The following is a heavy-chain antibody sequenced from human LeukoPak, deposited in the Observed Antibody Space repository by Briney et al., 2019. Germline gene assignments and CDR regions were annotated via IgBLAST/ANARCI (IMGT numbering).Heavy chain of an antibody. V-gene: IGHV1-69*04. CDR2: IIPIFGIA. D-gene: IGHD3-22*01. Sequence: GASVKVSCKASGGTFSSYAISWVRQAPGQGLEWMGRIIPIFGIANYAQKFQGRVTITADKSTSTAYMELSSLRSEDTAVYYCARVPETAYYYDSSGYEFDHWGQGTLVTVSS. CDR1: GGTFSSYA. CDR3: ARVPETAYYYDSSGYEFDH. J-gene: IGHJ4*02.